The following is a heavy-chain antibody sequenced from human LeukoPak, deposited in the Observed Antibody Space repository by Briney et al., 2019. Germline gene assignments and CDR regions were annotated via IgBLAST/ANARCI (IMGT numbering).Heavy chain of an antibody. Sequence: GASVKVSCRASGYTFTSYGISWVRQAPGQGREWMGWIGAYDGNTNYAQKLQGRVTMTTDTSTSTAYMELRSLRSDDTAVYYCSRVMIGFDPWGQGTLVTVSS. J-gene: IGHJ5*02. V-gene: IGHV1-18*04. CDR1: GYTFTSYG. CDR3: SRVMIGFDP. D-gene: IGHD3-16*01. CDR2: IGAYDGNT.